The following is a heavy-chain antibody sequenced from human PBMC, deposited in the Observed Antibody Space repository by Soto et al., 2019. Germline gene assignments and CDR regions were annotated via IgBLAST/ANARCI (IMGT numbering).Heavy chain of an antibody. Sequence: QVQLVQSGAEVKKPGASVKVSCKASGYTFTSYAMHWVRQAPGQRLEWMGWINAGNGNTKYSQKFQGRVTITRDTSASTAYMELSSLRSEDTAVYYCARPRSAASYYYYMDVWGKGTTVTVSS. D-gene: IGHD2-2*01. V-gene: IGHV1-3*01. CDR2: INAGNGNT. CDR3: ARPRSAASYYYYMDV. J-gene: IGHJ6*03. CDR1: GYTFTSYA.